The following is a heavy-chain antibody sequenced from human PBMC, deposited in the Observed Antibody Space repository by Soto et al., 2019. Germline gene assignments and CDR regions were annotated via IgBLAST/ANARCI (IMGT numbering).Heavy chain of an antibody. J-gene: IGHJ6*03. D-gene: IGHD1-1*01. CDR1: GGSISSGGYY. CDR3: ARGERQYYYYYMDV. Sequence: PSETLSLTCTVSGGSISSGGYYWSWIRQHPGKGLEWIGYIYYSGSTYYNPSLKSRVTISVDTSKNQFSLKLSSVTAADTAVYYCARGERQYYYYYMDVWGKVTTVTVSS. CDR2: IYYSGST. V-gene: IGHV4-31*03.